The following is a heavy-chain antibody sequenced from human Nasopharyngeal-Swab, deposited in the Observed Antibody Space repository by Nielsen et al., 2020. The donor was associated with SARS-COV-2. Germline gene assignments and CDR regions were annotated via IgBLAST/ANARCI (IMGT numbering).Heavy chain of an antibody. J-gene: IGHJ4*02. CDR1: GGSISSGSYY. CDR2: IYTSGST. V-gene: IGHV4-61*02. Sequence: SETLSLTCTVSGGSISSGSYYWSWIRQPAGKGLEWIGRIYTSGSTYYNPSLKSRVTISVDTSKNQFSLKLSSVTAADTAVYYCARHVYYDSSGYYYVPFDYWGQGTLVTVSS. CDR3: ARHVYYDSSGYYYVPFDY. D-gene: IGHD3-22*01.